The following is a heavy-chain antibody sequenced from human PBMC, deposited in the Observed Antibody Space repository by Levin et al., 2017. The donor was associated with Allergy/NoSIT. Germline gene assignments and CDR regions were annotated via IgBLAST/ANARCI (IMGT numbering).Heavy chain of an antibody. CDR2: INTDGSNQ. V-gene: IGHV3-7*04. D-gene: IGHD4/OR15-4a*01. Sequence: GGSLRLSCAASGFTFNNYWMTWVRQAPGKGLEWVANINTDGSNQFYVDSVKGRFTISRDNAENSLYLQMNGLRPEDTAVFYCARGGAPFAESVYWGQGTLVAVSS. CDR3: ARGGAPFAESVY. CDR1: GFTFNNYW. J-gene: IGHJ4*02.